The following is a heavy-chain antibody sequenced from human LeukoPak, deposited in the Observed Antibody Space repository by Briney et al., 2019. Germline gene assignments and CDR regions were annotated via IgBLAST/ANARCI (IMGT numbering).Heavy chain of an antibody. V-gene: IGHV4-4*07. J-gene: IGHJ4*02. Sequence: SETLSLTCTISGGSISGYYCSLLRQPAGKRLEWIGRIYISGRTTYNPSLESRVTMSVDTSKNPFSLNLRTVTAADTAVYYCGRGDFGDSDVFRLWGQGTLVSVSS. CDR2: IYISGRT. CDR3: GRGDFGDSDVFRL. CDR1: GGSISGYY. D-gene: IGHD4-17*01.